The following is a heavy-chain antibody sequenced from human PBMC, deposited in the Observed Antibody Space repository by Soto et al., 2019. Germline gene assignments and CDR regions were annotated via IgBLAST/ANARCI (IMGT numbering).Heavy chain of an antibody. V-gene: IGHV3-7*01. Sequence: PGGSLRLSCAASGFTFSSYWMSWVRQAPGKGLEWVANIKQDGSEKYYVDSVKGRFTISRDNAKNSLYLQMNSLRAEDTAVYYYARRGCSSTSCYAFYYYYYGMDVWGQGTTVTVSS. CDR1: GFTFSSYW. J-gene: IGHJ6*02. CDR3: ARRGCSSTSCYAFYYYYYGMDV. D-gene: IGHD2-2*01. CDR2: IKQDGSEK.